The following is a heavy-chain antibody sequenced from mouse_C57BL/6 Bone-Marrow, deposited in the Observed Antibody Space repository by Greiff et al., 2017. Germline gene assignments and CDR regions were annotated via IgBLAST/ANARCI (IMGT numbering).Heavy chain of an antibody. J-gene: IGHJ1*03. CDR3: ARLEFYGSSGDWYGDV. CDR2: IYPRDGST. D-gene: IGHD1-1*01. V-gene: IGHV1-85*01. CDR1: GYTFTSYD. Sequence: QVQLQQSGPELVTPGASVKLSCKASGYTFTSYDINWVKQRPGQGLEWIGWIYPRDGSTKYNEKFKGKATLTVVTSSSTASMELHSLTSADSAVYFCARLEFYGSSGDWYGDVWGTGTTVTVSS.